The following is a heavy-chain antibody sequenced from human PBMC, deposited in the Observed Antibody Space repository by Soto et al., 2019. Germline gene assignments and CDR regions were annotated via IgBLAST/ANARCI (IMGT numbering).Heavy chain of an antibody. CDR2: ISSSSSYI. CDR1: GFTFSSYS. CDR3: ARDSPETENAFDI. J-gene: IGHJ3*02. V-gene: IGHV3-21*01. Sequence: GGSLRLSCSASGFTFSSYSMNWVRQAPGKGLEWVSSISSSSSYIYYADSVKGRFTISRDNAKNSLYLQMNSLRAEDTAVYYCARDSPETENAFDIWGQGTMVTVSS.